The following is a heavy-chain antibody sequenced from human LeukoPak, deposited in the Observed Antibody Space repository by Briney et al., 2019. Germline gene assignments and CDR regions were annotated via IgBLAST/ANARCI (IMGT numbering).Heavy chain of an antibody. CDR1: GYTFTGYY. D-gene: IGHD6-19*01. J-gene: IGHJ4*02. V-gene: IGHV1-24*01. Sequence: GASVKVSCKASGYTFTGYYMHWVRQAPGKGLEWMGGFDPEDGETIYAQKFQGRVTMTEDTSTDTAYMELSSLRSEDTAVYYCATAVAGPWNFDYWGQGTLVTVSS. CDR2: FDPEDGET. CDR3: ATAVAGPWNFDY.